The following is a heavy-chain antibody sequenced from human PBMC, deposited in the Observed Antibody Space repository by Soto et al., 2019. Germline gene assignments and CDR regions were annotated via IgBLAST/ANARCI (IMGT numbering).Heavy chain of an antibody. Sequence: SETLSLTCTVTGGTLSGYYWTWIRQSAGGGLEWIGRIYSSGSTNYNPSLKSRVTISLDTSMSHFSLRLRSVSAADTAVYYCARGQRFSDWFDYWGQGTLVTVSS. CDR1: GGTLSGYY. CDR2: IYSSGST. V-gene: IGHV4-4*07. D-gene: IGHD3-3*01. J-gene: IGHJ5*01. CDR3: ARGQRFSDWFDY.